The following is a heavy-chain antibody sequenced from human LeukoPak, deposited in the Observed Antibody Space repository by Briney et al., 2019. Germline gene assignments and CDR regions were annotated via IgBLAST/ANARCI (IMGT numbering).Heavy chain of an antibody. CDR1: GFTLSSHS. Sequence: GGSLRLSCAASGFTLSSHSMNWVRQAPGKGLEWVSSIDSSGGYMFYADSVKGRFIIFRDNAKDSLYLQMNSLRVEDTAVYYCLRGDRRDYWGQGTLVTVSS. CDR2: IDSSGGYM. CDR3: LRGDRRDY. J-gene: IGHJ4*02. V-gene: IGHV3-21*06.